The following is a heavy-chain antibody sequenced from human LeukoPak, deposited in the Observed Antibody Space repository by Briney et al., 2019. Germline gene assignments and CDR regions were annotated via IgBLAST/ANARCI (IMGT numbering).Heavy chain of an antibody. J-gene: IGHJ4*02. CDR3: AKDKGVAAGWYYFDY. D-gene: IGHD6-13*01. V-gene: IGHV3-43*02. Sequence: GGSLRLSCAASGFTFSSYEMNWVRQAPGKGLEWVSLISGDGGSTYYADSVKGRFTISRDNSKNSLYLQMNSLRTEDTALYYCAKDKGVAAGWYYFDYWGQGTLVTVSS. CDR1: GFTFSSYE. CDR2: ISGDGGST.